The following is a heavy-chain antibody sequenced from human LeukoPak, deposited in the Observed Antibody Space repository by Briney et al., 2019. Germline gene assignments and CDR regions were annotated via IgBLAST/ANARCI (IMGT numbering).Heavy chain of an antibody. J-gene: IGHJ3*02. D-gene: IGHD3-16*02. CDR2: ISPSKSA. V-gene: IGHV4-34*01. CDR3: ARPHRSTADAFDI. CDR1: GGSFRGYD. Sequence: SETLSLTCAVHGGSFRGYDWSWFRQSPGKGLEWIGQISPSKSANYNPSLKSRVTISVDTSKNQFSLKLRYMTAADTAVYYCARPHRSTADAFDIWGQGTLVTVSS.